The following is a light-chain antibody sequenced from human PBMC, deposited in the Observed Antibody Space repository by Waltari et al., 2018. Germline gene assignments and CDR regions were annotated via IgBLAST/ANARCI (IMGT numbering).Light chain of an antibody. CDR1: SSNTARNT. V-gene: IGLV1-44*01. Sequence: QSVLTQPPPASGTPGQRVTTSCSGSSSNTARNTVNWYQQPPGTAPTLLIYSKSQRPSGIPERFSGSNSGNTDTLTISRVEAGDEADYYCQVWDSDTDHVVFGGGTKLTVL. J-gene: IGLJ2*01. CDR3: QVWDSDTDHVV. CDR2: SKS.